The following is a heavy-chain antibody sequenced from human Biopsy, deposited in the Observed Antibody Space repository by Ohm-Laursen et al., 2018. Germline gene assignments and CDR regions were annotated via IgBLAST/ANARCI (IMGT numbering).Heavy chain of an antibody. J-gene: IGHJ6*02. CDR1: GASITSYY. CDR2: TYKGGNT. CDR3: ARDLPSSYYYAMDV. Sequence: SDTLSLTCTVSGASITSYYWSWILQPAGKGLEWIGHTYKGGNTNHNPSLKSRVSMSVDTSKNQLSLTLRSVTAADTAVYYCARDLPSSYYYAMDVWGQGTTVTVSS. V-gene: IGHV4-4*07.